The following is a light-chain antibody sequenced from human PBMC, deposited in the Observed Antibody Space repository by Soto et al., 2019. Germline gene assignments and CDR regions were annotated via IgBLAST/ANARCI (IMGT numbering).Light chain of an antibody. CDR1: SSNIGSNY. V-gene: IGLV1-51*02. CDR2: END. CDR3: GTWDSSLRAHV. Sequence: SLLTKPPSVSTAPGQKVTISCYRSSSNIGSNYVSWYQQVPGTAPKLLIYENDNRPSGIPDRFSGSKSGTSATLGVTGLQIGDEADYYCGTWDSSLRAHVFATGTKVTVL. J-gene: IGLJ1*01.